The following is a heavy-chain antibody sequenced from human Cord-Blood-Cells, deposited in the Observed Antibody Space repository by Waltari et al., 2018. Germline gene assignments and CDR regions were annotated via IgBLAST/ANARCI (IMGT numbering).Heavy chain of an antibody. CDR3: ARDRVADYGDYWFDP. J-gene: IGHJ5*02. D-gene: IGHD4-17*01. Sequence: QVKLVQSGAEVKKPGSSVKVSCKASVGTFRGYALSWVRAAPGQGLEWMGGIIPIFGTANYAQKFQGRVTITADESTSTAYMELSSLRSEDTAVYYCARDRVADYGDYWFDPWGQGTLVTVSS. CDR1: VGTFRGYA. CDR2: IIPIFGTA. V-gene: IGHV1-69*01.